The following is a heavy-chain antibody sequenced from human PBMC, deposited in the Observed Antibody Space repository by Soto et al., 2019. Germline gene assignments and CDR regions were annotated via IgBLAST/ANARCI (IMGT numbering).Heavy chain of an antibody. CDR3: ARDGGFLEWESHMDV. D-gene: IGHD3-3*01. CDR2: IWYDGSNK. J-gene: IGHJ6*02. CDR1: GFTFSSYG. V-gene: IGHV3-33*01. Sequence: QVQLVESGGGVVQPGRSLRLSCAASGFTFSSYGMHWVRQAPGKGLEWVAVIWYDGSNKYYADSVKGRFTISRDNSKNTLYLQMNSLRAEDTAVYYCARDGGFLEWESHMDVWGQGTTVTVSS.